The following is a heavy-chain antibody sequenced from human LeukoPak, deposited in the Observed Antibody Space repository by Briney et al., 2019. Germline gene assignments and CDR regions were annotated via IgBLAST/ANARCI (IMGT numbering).Heavy chain of an antibody. D-gene: IGHD6-19*01. CDR3: ATVPTAAVAGTFEYYFDY. Sequence: GASVKVSCKASGYTFTSYAMNWVRQAPGQGLEWMGGFDPEDGETIYAQKFQGRVTMTEDTSTDTAYMELSSLRSEDTAVYYCATVPTAAVAGTFEYYFDYWGQGTLVTVSS. CDR1: GYTFTSYA. CDR2: FDPEDGET. V-gene: IGHV1-24*01. J-gene: IGHJ4*02.